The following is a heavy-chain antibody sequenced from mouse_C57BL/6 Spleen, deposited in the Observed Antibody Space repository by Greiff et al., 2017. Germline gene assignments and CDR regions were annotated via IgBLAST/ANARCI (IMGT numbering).Heavy chain of an antibody. CDR3: ARSPRITTVVDFDY. J-gene: IGHJ2*01. D-gene: IGHD1-1*01. Sequence: EVQLQQSGPELVKPGASVKIPCKASGYTFTDYNMDWVKQSHGKSLEWIGDINPNNGGTIYNQKFKGKATLTVDKSSSTAYMELRSLTSEDTAVYYCARSPRITTVVDFDYWGQGTTLTVSS. CDR2: INPNNGGT. CDR1: GYTFTDYN. V-gene: IGHV1-18*01.